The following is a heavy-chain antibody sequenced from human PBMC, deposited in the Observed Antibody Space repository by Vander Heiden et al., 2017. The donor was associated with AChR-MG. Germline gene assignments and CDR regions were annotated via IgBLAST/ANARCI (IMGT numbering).Heavy chain of an antibody. J-gene: IGHJ3*02. V-gene: IGHV3-7*01. D-gene: IGHD2-15*01. CDR1: GFTFSSHW. CDR3: ARDLWEVVVAATVRDNAFDI. CDR2: IKQDGSEK. Sequence: EVQLVESGGGLVQPGGSLRLSCAASGFTFSSHWMSGVRQAPGKGLEWVANIKQDGSEKYYVDSVKGRFTISRDNAKNSLYLQMNSLRAEDTAVYYCARDLWEVVVAATVRDNAFDIWGQGTMVTVSS.